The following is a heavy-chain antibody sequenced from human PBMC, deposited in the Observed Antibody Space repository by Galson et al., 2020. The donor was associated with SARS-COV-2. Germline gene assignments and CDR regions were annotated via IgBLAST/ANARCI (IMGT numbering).Heavy chain of an antibody. V-gene: IGHV3-30*18. CDR2: ISYDGSNK. Sequence: GESLKISCAAPGFTFSSSGMHWVRPAPGKGLEWVAVISYDGSNKYYADSVKGRFTISRDNSKNTLYLQMNSLRAEDTAVYYCAKVLYSYGYRRAPPDYWGQGTLVTVSS. D-gene: IGHD5-18*01. J-gene: IGHJ4*02. CDR1: GFTFSSSG. CDR3: AKVLYSYGYRRAPPDY.